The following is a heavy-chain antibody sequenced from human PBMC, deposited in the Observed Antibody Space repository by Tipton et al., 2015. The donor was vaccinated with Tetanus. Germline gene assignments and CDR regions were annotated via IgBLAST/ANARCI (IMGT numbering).Heavy chain of an antibody. D-gene: IGHD5-12*01. Sequence: SLRLSCAASGFTFSRYSMNWVRQAPGKGLEWVSYISSSSSTIYYADSVKGRFTISRDNAKNSLYLQMNSLRDEDTAVYYCAREGRGYGGRLNDYWGQGTLVTVST. CDR2: ISSSSSTI. V-gene: IGHV3-48*02. CDR1: GFTFSRYS. J-gene: IGHJ4*02. CDR3: AREGRGYGGRLNDY.